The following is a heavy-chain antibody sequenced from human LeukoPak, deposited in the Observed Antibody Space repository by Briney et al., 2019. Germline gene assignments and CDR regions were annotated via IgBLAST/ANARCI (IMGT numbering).Heavy chain of an antibody. D-gene: IGHD2-2*01. CDR1: GYTFISFG. CDR3: ARFAVVPVEIDY. J-gene: IGHJ4*02. Sequence: GASVKVSCKALGYTFISFGISWARQAPGQGLEWMGRISTYNGNTKTAQNLQGRVTMTTDTSTSTAYMELRSLRSDDTAVYYCARFAVVPVEIDYWGQGTLVTVSS. V-gene: IGHV1-18*01. CDR2: ISTYNGNT.